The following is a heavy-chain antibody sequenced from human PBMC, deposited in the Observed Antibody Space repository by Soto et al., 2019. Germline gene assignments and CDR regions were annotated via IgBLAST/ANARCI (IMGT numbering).Heavy chain of an antibody. V-gene: IGHV4-34*01. Sequence: SETLSLTCAVYGGSFSGYYWSWIRQPPGKGLEWIGEINHSGSTNHNPSLKSRVTISVDTSKNQFSLKLSSVTAADTAVYYCARGKAAPPRDIVLMVYAHTDPLDYWGQGTLVPVSS. CDR1: GGSFSGYY. J-gene: IGHJ4*02. CDR3: ARGKAAPPRDIVLMVYAHTDPLDY. D-gene: IGHD2-8*01. CDR2: INHSGST.